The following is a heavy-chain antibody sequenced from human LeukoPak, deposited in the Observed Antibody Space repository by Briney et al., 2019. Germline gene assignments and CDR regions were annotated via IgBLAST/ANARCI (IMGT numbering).Heavy chain of an antibody. Sequence: GGSLRLSCAASGFTFSSYAMHWVRQAPGKGLEWVAVISYDGSNKYYADSVKGRFTISRDNSKNTLYLQMNSLRAEETAVYYCARTTYYYGSSGYHYFDYWGQGTLVTVSS. J-gene: IGHJ4*02. CDR1: GFTFSSYA. CDR3: ARTTYYYGSSGYHYFDY. D-gene: IGHD3-22*01. V-gene: IGHV3-30-3*01. CDR2: ISYDGSNK.